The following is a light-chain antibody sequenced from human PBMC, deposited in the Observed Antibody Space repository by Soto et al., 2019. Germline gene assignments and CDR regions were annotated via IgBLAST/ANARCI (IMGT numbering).Light chain of an antibody. Sequence: QSALTQVASVSGSPGQSITISCTATSSDVGGHDYVSWYLQHPGEAPKLLIYEAFNRPSGVSDRFSGSKSGSTASLTISGLQAEDEGDYYCSSFTSTNTWVFGGGTQLTVL. J-gene: IGLJ3*02. CDR1: SSDVGGHDY. CDR2: EAF. V-gene: IGLV2-14*01. CDR3: SSFTSTNTWV.